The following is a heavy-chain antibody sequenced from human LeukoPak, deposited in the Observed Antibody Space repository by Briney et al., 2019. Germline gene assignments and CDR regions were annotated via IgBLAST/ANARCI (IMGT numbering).Heavy chain of an antibody. V-gene: IGHV3-23*01. D-gene: IGHD2-2*01. CDR3: AKDWAPDGGDYCSSTSCYFDY. CDR2: ISGSGGST. Sequence: PGGSLRLSCAASGFTFSSYAMSWVRQAPGKGLEWVSAISGSGGSTYYADSVKGRFTISRDNSKNTLYLQMNSLRAQDTAVYYCAKDWAPDGGDYCSSTSCYFDYWGQGTLVTVSS. CDR1: GFTFSSYA. J-gene: IGHJ4*03.